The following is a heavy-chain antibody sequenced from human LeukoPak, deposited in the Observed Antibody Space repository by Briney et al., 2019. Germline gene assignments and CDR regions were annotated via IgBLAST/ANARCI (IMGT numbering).Heavy chain of an antibody. D-gene: IGHD3-22*01. CDR3: ARALGSRYYYDSSGYPENAFDI. CDR1: GGSISSYY. Sequence: KPSETLSLTCTVSGGSISSYYRSWIRQPPGKGLEWIGYIYYSGSTNYNPSLKSRVTISVDTSKNQFSLKLSSVTAADTAVYYCARALGSRYYYDSSGYPENAFDIWGQGTMVTVSS. CDR2: IYYSGST. V-gene: IGHV4-59*08. J-gene: IGHJ3*02.